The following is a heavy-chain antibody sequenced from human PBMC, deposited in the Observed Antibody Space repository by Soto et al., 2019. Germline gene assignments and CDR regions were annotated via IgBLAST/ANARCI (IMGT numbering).Heavy chain of an antibody. D-gene: IGHD1-26*01. CDR1: GGSIIDYY. CDR3: ARQSGGYYYYGMDV. CDR2: IYYSGTT. J-gene: IGHJ6*02. Sequence: PSETLSLTCTVSGGSIIDYYWSWIRQPPGKGLEWIGYIYYSGTTDYSPSLKSRVTISVDTSKNQFSLKLSSVTAADSAIYYCARQSGGYYYYGMDVWGQGTTVTAP. V-gene: IGHV4-59*08.